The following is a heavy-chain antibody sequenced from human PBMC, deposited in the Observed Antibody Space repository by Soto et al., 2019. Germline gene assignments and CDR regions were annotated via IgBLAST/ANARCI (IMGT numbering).Heavy chain of an antibody. J-gene: IGHJ4*02. Sequence: QVQLVESGGGVVQPGRSLRLSCAASGFTFSSYGMHWVRQAPGKGLEWVAVISYDGSNKYYADSVKGRFTISRDNSKNTLYLQMNSLRAEDTAVYYCAKPDYCSGGSCYSFDYWGQGTLVTVSS. CDR1: GFTFSSYG. D-gene: IGHD2-15*01. CDR2: ISYDGSNK. V-gene: IGHV3-30*18. CDR3: AKPDYCSGGSCYSFDY.